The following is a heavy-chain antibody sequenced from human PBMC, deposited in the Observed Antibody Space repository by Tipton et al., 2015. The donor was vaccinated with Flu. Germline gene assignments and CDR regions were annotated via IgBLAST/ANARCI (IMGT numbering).Heavy chain of an antibody. V-gene: IGHV4-61*01. CDR1: GDSVNSDKSY. J-gene: IGHJ4*02. Sequence: TLSLTCTVSGDSVNSDKSYWSWVRQPPAGGLEWIAFIQSSGAAHYNPSLKSRVTISRDTSRNRFYLKLDSVTAADTAMYFCAGRRGEWLDFDYWGQGTLATVSS. CDR2: IQSSGAA. CDR3: AGRRGEWLDFDY. D-gene: IGHD6-19*01.